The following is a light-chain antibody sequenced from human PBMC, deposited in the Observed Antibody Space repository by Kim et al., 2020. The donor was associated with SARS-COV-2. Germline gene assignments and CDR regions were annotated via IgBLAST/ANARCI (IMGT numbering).Light chain of an antibody. V-gene: IGKV1-16*02. J-gene: IGKJ4*01. Sequence: GFVGDRVTITCRASQDIGNRLAWFQQRPGKAPKSLIYDASSFQSGVPSKFSGSGSGTDFTLTISSLQSEDFATYYCQQYKSYPLTFGGGTKVDIK. CDR2: DAS. CDR1: QDIGNR. CDR3: QQYKSYPLT.